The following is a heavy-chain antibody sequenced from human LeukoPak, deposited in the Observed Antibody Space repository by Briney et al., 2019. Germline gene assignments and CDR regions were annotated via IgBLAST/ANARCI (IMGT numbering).Heavy chain of an antibody. Sequence: PSEALSLTCTVSGGSISSSSFCWGWIRQPPGKGLEWIGSAYCSGSSYYNPSLKSRVTISVDTPKNQFSLRLYSVTAADTAVYYCARGRGYCGGDCYWAYYYYYMDVWGKGTTVTVSS. CDR2: AYCSGSS. J-gene: IGHJ6*03. V-gene: IGHV4-39*01. CDR1: GGSISSSSFC. CDR3: ARGRGYCGGDCYWAYYYYYMDV. D-gene: IGHD2-21*01.